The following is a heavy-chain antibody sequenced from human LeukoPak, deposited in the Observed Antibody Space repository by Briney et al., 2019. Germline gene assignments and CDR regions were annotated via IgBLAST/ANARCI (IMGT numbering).Heavy chain of an antibody. CDR3: ATSSDWPYYFHY. V-gene: IGHV3-23*01. CDR2: VSGSGVAT. J-gene: IGHJ4*02. Sequence: GGSLRLSCAASGITFGTYAMNWVRQAPGKGLEWASTVSGSGVATYLADSVKGRFTISRDNSKNTVFLEMNNLRAEDAAVYYCATSSDWPYYFHYWGQGTLVTVSS. CDR1: GITFGTYA. D-gene: IGHD2-21*01.